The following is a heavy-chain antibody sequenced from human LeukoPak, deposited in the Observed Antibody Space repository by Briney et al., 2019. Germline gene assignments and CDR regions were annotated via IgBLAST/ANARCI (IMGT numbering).Heavy chain of an antibody. V-gene: IGHV4-59*01. CDR3: ARGAVAGTDRKNYYYYGMDV. J-gene: IGHJ6*02. D-gene: IGHD6-19*01. Sequence: SETLSLTCTVSGGSISSYYWSWIRQPPGKGLEWIGYIYYSGSTNYNPSLKSRVTISVDTSKNQFSLKLSSVTAADTAVYYCARGAVAGTDRKNYYYYGMDVWGQGTTVTVSS. CDR2: IYYSGST. CDR1: GGSISSYY.